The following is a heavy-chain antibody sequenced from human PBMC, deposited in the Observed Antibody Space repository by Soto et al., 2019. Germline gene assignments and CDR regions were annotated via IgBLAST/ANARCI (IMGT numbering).Heavy chain of an antibody. Sequence: PGGSLRLSCAASGFTFSSYGMHWVRQAPGKGLEWVAVISYDGSNKYYADSVKGRFTISRDNSKNTLYLQMNNLRAEDTAVYYCAKASQGYCSGGSCYSAFDYSGQGTLVTVSS. CDR2: ISYDGSNK. CDR3: AKASQGYCSGGSCYSAFDY. V-gene: IGHV3-30*18. D-gene: IGHD2-15*01. CDR1: GFTFSSYG. J-gene: IGHJ4*02.